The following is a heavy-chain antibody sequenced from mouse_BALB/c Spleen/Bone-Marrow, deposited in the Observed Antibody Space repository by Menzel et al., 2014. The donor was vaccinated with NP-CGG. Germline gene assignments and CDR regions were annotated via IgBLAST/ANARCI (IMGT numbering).Heavy chain of an antibody. CDR2: IWAGGST. CDR3: ASYYRYDGAY. CDR1: GFSLNSFG. Sequence: VMLVESGPGLVAPSQSLSITCTASGFSLNSFGIHWVRQPPGKGLEWLGVIWAGGSTNYDSAFMSRLSISKDNSKSQVFLKMSSPQTDDTAMYYCASYYRYDGAYWGQGTLVTVSA. J-gene: IGHJ3*01. V-gene: IGHV2-9*02. D-gene: IGHD2-14*01.